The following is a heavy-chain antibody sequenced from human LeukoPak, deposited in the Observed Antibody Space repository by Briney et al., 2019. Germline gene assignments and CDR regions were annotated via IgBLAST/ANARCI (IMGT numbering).Heavy chain of an antibody. CDR2: ISGDGGRT. CDR1: GFTFDDYA. Sequence: GGSLRLSCAASGFTFDDYAMHWVRQAPGKGLERVSFISGDGGRTFYADSAKGRFTISRDNSKDSLSLQMYGLRTEDTVLYYCAKRKESNGFGSFDYWGQGTLVTVSS. CDR3: AKRKESNGFGSFDY. V-gene: IGHV3-43*02. J-gene: IGHJ4*02. D-gene: IGHD3-22*01.